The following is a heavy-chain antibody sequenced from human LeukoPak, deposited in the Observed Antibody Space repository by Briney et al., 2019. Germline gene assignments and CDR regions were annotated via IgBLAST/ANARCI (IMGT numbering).Heavy chain of an antibody. D-gene: IGHD3-3*01. V-gene: IGHV3-23*01. Sequence: PGGSLRLSCAASGFTFSSYAMSWVRQAPGKGLEWVSAISGSGGSTYYADSVKGRFTISRDNSKNTFSLQMNSLRAEDTALYYCAKDAKRNYDFWDRFDYWGQGTLVTVSS. CDR3: AKDAKRNYDFWDRFDY. CDR2: ISGSGGST. CDR1: GFTFSSYA. J-gene: IGHJ4*02.